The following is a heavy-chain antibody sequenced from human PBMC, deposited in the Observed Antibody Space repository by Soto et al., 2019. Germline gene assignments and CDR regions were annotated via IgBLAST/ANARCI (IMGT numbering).Heavy chain of an antibody. D-gene: IGHD5-18*01. CDR1: GGTFSSYA. Sequence: GASVKVSCKASGGTFSSYAISWVRQAPGRGLEWMGGIIPIFGTANYAQKFQGRVTITADESTSTAYMELSSLRSEDTAVYYCARVPGYGSLYYYYYGMDVWGQGTTVTVSS. CDR2: IIPIFGTA. CDR3: ARVPGYGSLYYYYYGMDV. V-gene: IGHV1-69*13. J-gene: IGHJ6*02.